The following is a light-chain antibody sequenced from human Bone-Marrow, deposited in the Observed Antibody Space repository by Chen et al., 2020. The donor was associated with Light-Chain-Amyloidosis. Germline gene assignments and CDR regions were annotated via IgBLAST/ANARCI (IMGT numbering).Light chain of an antibody. CDR3: YSAADNDQRV. J-gene: IGLJ3*02. CDR2: KDT. Sequence: SYALTQPSSVSVSPGQTARITCSGDVLAKKYARWFQQKPGQAPVVVIYKDTERPSGIPERFSGSSSGTTVTLTISGAQVEDEADYYCYSAADNDQRVFGGGTKLTVL. V-gene: IGLV3-27*01. CDR1: VLAKKY.